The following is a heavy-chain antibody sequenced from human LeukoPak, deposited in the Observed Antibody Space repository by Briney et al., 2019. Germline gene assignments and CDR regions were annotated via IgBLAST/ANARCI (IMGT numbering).Heavy chain of an antibody. V-gene: IGHV4-59*08. Sequence: PSETLSLTCTVSGGSISSYYWSWIRQPPGKGLEWIGYIYYSGSTYYNPSLKSRVTISVDTSKNQFSLKLSSVTAADTAVYYCASYMVRGVITFDYWGQGTLVTVSS. CDR3: ASYMVRGVITFDY. J-gene: IGHJ4*02. CDR1: GGSISSYY. CDR2: IYYSGST. D-gene: IGHD3-10*01.